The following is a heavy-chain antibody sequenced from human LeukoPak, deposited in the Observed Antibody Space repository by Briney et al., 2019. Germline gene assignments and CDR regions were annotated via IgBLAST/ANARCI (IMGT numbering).Heavy chain of an antibody. CDR1: GLTFSRYA. D-gene: IGHD5-18*01. Sequence: QPGGSLRLSCAVSGLTFSRYAMSWVRQAPGKGLEWVSAISESGSGTYYADSVKGRLTISRDNSKDTLSLQMNSLRAEDTAVYYCAKDIAQGYTFGSIEQDYWGQGTLVTVSS. J-gene: IGHJ4*02. CDR3: AKDIAQGYTFGSIEQDY. CDR2: ISESGSGT. V-gene: IGHV3-23*01.